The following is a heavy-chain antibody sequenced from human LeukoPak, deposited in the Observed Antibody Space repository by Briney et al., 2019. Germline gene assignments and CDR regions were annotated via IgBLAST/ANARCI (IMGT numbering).Heavy chain of an antibody. Sequence: PGGSLRLSCAASGFTLSSYAMSWVRQAPGKGLEWVSVISGSGGSTYYADSVKGRFTISRDNSKNTLYLQMNSLRAEDTAVYYCAKAGEYYYDSSGYLSGDAFDIWGQGTMVTVSS. CDR1: GFTLSSYA. V-gene: IGHV3-23*01. D-gene: IGHD3-22*01. CDR2: ISGSGGST. CDR3: AKAGEYYYDSSGYLSGDAFDI. J-gene: IGHJ3*02.